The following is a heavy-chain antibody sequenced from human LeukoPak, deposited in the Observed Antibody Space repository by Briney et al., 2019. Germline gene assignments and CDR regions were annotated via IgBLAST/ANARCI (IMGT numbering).Heavy chain of an antibody. V-gene: IGHV3-7*01. Sequence: GGSLRLSCAASGFTFSSYWMSWVRQAPGKGLEWVANIKQDESEKYYVDSVKGRFTISRDNAKNSLYLQMNSLRAEDTAVYYCARVEDYDILTGFDYWGQGTLVTVSS. CDR3: ARVEDYDILTGFDY. CDR2: IKQDESEK. D-gene: IGHD3-9*01. CDR1: GFTFSSYW. J-gene: IGHJ4*02.